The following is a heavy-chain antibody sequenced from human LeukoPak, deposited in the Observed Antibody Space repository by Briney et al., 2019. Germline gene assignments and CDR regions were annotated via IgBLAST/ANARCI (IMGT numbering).Heavy chain of an antibody. CDR3: AKDMGPPRRDGLPTL. CDR1: GCTFSSDA. CDR2: ISGSGGST. V-gene: IGHV3-23*01. Sequence: GGSLRLSCAASGCTFSSDAMSWVRQAPGKGLEWVSAISGSGGSTYYADSLKGRFTISIDNYKHTLYMQMNSLRAEDTAVYYCAKDMGPPRRDGLPTLWGQGTLVTVSS. J-gene: IGHJ4*02. D-gene: IGHD5-24*01.